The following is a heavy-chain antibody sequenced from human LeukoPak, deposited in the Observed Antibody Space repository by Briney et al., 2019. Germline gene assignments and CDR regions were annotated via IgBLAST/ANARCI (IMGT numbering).Heavy chain of an antibody. Sequence: PGGSLRLSCAASGFTFKSYGMHWVRQAPGKGLEWVAVIWHDGKNKYYADSVKGRFTVSRDNSKNTLYLQMDRLRVEDTALYYCAYSDHFDNWGQGTLVTVSS. CDR1: GFTFKSYG. CDR3: AYSDHFDN. J-gene: IGHJ4*02. V-gene: IGHV3-33*01. D-gene: IGHD4-17*01. CDR2: IWHDGKNK.